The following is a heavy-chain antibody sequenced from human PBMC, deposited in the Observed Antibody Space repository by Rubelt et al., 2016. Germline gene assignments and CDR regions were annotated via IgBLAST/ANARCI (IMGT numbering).Heavy chain of an antibody. V-gene: IGHV1-18*01. J-gene: IGHJ6*02. Sequence: QVQLVQSGAEVKKPGASVKVSCKASGYPFTSYGISWVRQAPGQGLAWMGWISAYNGNTNYAQKLQGRVTMTTDTSTSTAYMELRSLRSDDTAVYYCARPLDTALSGYKYGFDVWGQGTTVIVSS. D-gene: IGHD5-18*01. CDR2: ISAYNGNT. CDR3: ARPLDTALSGYKYGFDV. CDR1: GYPFTSYG.